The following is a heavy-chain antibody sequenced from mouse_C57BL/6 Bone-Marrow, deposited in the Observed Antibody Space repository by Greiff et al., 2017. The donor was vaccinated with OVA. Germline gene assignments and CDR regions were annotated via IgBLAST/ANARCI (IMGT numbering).Heavy chain of an antibody. CDR2: ISNGGGST. CDR3: ARQLRLRTFYAMDY. V-gene: IGHV5-12*01. D-gene: IGHD3-2*02. J-gene: IGHJ4*01. Sequence: EVKLMESGGGLVQPGGSLKLSCAASGFTFSDYYMYWVRQTPEKRLEWVAYISNGGGSTYYPDTVKGRFTISRDNAKNTLYLQMSRLKSEDTAMYYCARQLRLRTFYAMDYWGQGTSVTVSS. CDR1: GFTFSDYY.